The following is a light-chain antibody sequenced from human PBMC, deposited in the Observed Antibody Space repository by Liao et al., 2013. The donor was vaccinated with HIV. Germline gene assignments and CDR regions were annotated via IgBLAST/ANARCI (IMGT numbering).Light chain of an antibody. V-gene: IGLV3-25*03. CDR3: QSADTSDTHVI. Sequence: SYVLTQPPSVSVAPGKTARITCGRNNIGCKSVHLHHQKPGQAPVLVIYKDSERPSGIPERFSGSSSGTKVTLTISGVQADDEADYYCQSADTSDTHVIFGGGTKLTVL. J-gene: IGLJ2*01. CDR1: NIGCKS. CDR2: KDS.